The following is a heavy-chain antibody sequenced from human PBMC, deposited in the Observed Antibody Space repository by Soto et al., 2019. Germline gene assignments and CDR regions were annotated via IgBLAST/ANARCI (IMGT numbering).Heavy chain of an antibody. CDR1: GGSFSGYY. J-gene: IGHJ4*02. V-gene: IGHV4-34*01. CDR2: INHSGST. Sequence: SETLSLTCAVYGGSFSGYYWSWIRQPPGKGLEWIGEINHSGSTNYNPSLKSRVTISVDTSKNRFSLKLSSVTAADTAVYYCARGHVPGYCSSTSCYAVAYYFDYWGQGTLVTVSS. D-gene: IGHD2-2*01. CDR3: ARGHVPGYCSSTSCYAVAYYFDY.